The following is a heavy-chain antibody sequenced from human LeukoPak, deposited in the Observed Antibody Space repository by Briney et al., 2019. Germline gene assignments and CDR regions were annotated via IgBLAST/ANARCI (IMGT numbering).Heavy chain of an antibody. CDR2: ISASSGST. V-gene: IGHV1-2*02. J-gene: IGHJ4*02. D-gene: IGHD3-10*01. CDR1: GYTFSHHY. Sequence: ASVKVSCKASGYTFSHHYLYWIRQAPGQRLEYMGWISASSGSTDYAQKFQGRVTMSRDTSVSTMYMELRWLTTDDTAVYYCARAMSGDLLDFWGQGTLVTVSS. CDR3: ARAMSGDLLDF.